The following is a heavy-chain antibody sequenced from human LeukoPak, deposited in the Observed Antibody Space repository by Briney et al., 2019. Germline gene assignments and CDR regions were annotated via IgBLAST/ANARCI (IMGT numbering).Heavy chain of an antibody. Sequence: SQTLSLTCAISGDSVSSNSAAWDWVRQSPSRGLEWLGRTYYRSKWFYDYAVSVKSRITINPDTSKNQFSLLLNSVTPEDTAVYYCTRDSGLGNDAFDVWGQGTMVTVSS. J-gene: IGHJ3*01. CDR2: TYYRSKWFY. CDR3: TRDSGLGNDAFDV. V-gene: IGHV6-1*01. CDR1: GDSVSSNSAA. D-gene: IGHD3-10*01.